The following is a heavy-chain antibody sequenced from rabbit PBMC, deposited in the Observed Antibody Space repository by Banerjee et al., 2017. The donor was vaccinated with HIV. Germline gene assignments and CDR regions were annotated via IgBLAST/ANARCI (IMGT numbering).Heavy chain of an antibody. D-gene: IGHD6-1*01. V-gene: IGHV1S47*01. Sequence: EESGGDLVKPGASLTLTCTASGFSFTSNTMCWVRQAPGKGPEWIACIYNGDGKTYYASWVNGRFTISRSTSLNTVTLQMTSLTAADTATYFCARNYYNTYGYVLFDLWGPGTLVTDS. CDR1: GFSFTSNT. CDR2: IYNGDGKT. J-gene: IGHJ4*01. CDR3: ARNYYNTYGYVLFDL.